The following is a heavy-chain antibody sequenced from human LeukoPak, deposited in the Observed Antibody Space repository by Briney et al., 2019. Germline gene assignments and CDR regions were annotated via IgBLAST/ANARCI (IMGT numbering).Heavy chain of an antibody. CDR3: AYHYYDNSGYYYPFDL. V-gene: IGHV3-48*03. Sequence: GGSLRLSCAASGFTFSSYEMKWVRQAPGKGLEWVSYISSSGSTKYYADSVKGRFTISRDNAKNSLYLQMNSLRAEDTAVYYCAYHYYDNSGYYYPFDLWGQGTLVTVSS. CDR2: ISSSGSTK. J-gene: IGHJ4*02. D-gene: IGHD3-22*01. CDR1: GFTFSSYE.